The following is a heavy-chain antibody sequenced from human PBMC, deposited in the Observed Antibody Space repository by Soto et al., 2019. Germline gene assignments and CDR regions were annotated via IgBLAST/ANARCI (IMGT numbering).Heavy chain of an antibody. CDR3: GKDIRSGSIDY. V-gene: IGHV3-33*02. J-gene: IGHJ4*02. CDR2: IWSHGTDQ. Sequence: PGGSLRLSCAASGYSITIHGMHWVRQAPGKGLEWVALIWSHGTDQYYADSVRGRFTVSRDTSTSTVFLQMHSLRADDTAAYYCGKDIRSGSIDYWGQGTPVTV. D-gene: IGHD1-1*01. CDR1: GYSITIHG.